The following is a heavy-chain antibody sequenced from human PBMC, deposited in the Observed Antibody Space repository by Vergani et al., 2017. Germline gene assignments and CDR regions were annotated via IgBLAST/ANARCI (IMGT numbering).Heavy chain of an antibody. D-gene: IGHD3-10*01. J-gene: IGHJ6*02. CDR3: ARDRYYLGSGSYPYFYYYGLDV. CDR2: ISGHGDRT. Sequence: EVHLLESGGGQVEAGGSLRLSCVASGFTFSNSAMSWVRQTSGKGLEWVSAISGHGDRTYYADSLKGRFTISRDNSKNTVYLQMNSLRAEDTGVYYCARDRYYLGSGSYPYFYYYGLDVWGQGTAVTVSS. CDR1: GFTFSNSA. V-gene: IGHV3-23*01.